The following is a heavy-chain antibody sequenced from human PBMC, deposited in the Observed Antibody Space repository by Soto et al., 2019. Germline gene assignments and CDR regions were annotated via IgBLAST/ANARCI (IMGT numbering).Heavy chain of an antibody. V-gene: IGHV3-53*01. CDR2: IYSGGST. CDR1: GFTVSSNY. Sequence: PGGSLRLSCVASGFTVSSNYMSWARQAPGKGLEWVSLIYSGGSTYYADSVKGRFTISRDNSKNTLFLHMNSLRAEDTAVYYCARDRSSSCCYYYGVDDWGQGTPVTVSS. CDR3: ARDRSSSCCYYYGVDD. D-gene: IGHD6-13*01. J-gene: IGHJ6*02.